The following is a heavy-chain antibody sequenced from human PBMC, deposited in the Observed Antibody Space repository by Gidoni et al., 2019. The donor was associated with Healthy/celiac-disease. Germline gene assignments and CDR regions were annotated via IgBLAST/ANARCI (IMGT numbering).Heavy chain of an antibody. D-gene: IGHD6-13*01. CDR3: ARGGSSWYFVFDY. V-gene: IGHV1-69*04. Sequence: QVQLVQSGAEVKKPGSSVKVSCKASGGTFSSYAISWVRQAPVQGLEWMGRIIPILGKANYEQKFQGRVTITAEKSTSTAYMELSSLRSEDTAVYYCARGGSSWYFVFDYWGQGTLVTVSS. CDR1: GGTFSSYA. CDR2: IIPILGKA. J-gene: IGHJ4*02.